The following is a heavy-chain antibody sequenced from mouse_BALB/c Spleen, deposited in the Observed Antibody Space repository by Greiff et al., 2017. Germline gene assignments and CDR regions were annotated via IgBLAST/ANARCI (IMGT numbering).Heavy chain of an antibody. D-gene: IGHD1-1*01. V-gene: IGHV14-3*02. CDR2: IDPANGNT. J-gene: IGHJ1*01. CDR1: GFNIKDTY. CDR3: AREDYGSSYWYFDV. Sequence: VQLQQSGAELVKPGASVKLSCTASGFNIKDTYMHWVKQRPEQGLEWIGRIDPANGNTKYDPKFQGKATITADTSSNTAYLQLSSLTSEDTAVYYGAREDYGSSYWYFDVWGAGTTVTVSS.